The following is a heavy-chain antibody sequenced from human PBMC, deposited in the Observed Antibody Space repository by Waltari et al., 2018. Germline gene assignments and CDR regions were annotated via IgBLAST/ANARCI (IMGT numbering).Heavy chain of an antibody. CDR2: INHSVTT. V-gene: IGHV4-34*01. J-gene: IGHJ4*02. D-gene: IGHD2-2*01. Sequence: QVRLQQWGAGLLKPSETLSLTCAVYGGSFSGYYWTWIRQSSGKGLEWIGEINHSVTTTYTPSIKSRVTISVETSKNQFSLKLTSVTAADAAVYYCARVEGYASGSPRFDYWGQGTLVTVSS. CDR3: ARVEGYASGSPRFDY. CDR1: GGSFSGYY.